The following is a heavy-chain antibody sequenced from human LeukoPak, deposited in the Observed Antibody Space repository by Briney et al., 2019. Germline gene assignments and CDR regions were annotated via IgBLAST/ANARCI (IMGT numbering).Heavy chain of an antibody. V-gene: IGHV3-74*01. Sequence: PGGSLRLSWAGSGFTFSSYWMHWVRQAPGKGLVWVSRISGDGSSTTYADSGKGRFTISRDNAKNTLYLQMNSLRAEDTAVYYCAITPRLDYWGQGTLVTVSS. CDR2: ISGDGSST. J-gene: IGHJ4*02. D-gene: IGHD1-14*01. CDR1: GFTFSSYW. CDR3: AITPRLDY.